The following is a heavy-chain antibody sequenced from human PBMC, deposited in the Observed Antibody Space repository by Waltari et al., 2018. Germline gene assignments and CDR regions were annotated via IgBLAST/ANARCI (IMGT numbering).Heavy chain of an antibody. J-gene: IGHJ3*01. V-gene: IGHV4-39*02. D-gene: IGHD5-12*01. CDR3: ATYIGASIGTAAFDV. Sequence: QLQLQESGPGLGKPSETLSLTCNVSGASTTSNRHSWAWIRQPPGQGLEWIATVSYNGATYSSPSLKSRVTVSRDTSKNHLSLKLGSVTAADTAVYYCATYIGASIGTAAFDVWGQGTMVTVSS. CDR2: VSYNGAT. CDR1: GASTTSNRHS.